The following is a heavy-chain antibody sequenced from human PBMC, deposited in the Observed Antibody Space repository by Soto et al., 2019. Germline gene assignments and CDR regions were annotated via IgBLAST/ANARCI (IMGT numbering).Heavy chain of an antibody. J-gene: IGHJ4*02. CDR1: GFTLSDLY. Sequence: PGRSLRLSCAASGFTLSDLYMSWIRQAPGKGLEWISYISSSGRTIYYADSVKGRFTISRDNAKNSLYLQMNSLRAEDTAVYYCARTEPTGTTCFDYWGQGTLVTVSS. D-gene: IGHD1-1*01. CDR2: ISSSGRTI. V-gene: IGHV3-11*04. CDR3: ARTEPTGTTCFDY.